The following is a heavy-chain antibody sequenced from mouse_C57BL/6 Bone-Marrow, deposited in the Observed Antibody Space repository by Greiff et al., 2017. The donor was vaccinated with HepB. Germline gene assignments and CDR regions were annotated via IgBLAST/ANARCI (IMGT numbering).Heavy chain of an antibody. CDR1: GYTFTSYW. J-gene: IGHJ4*01. CDR3: ANFPYYYGSSFYAMDY. CDR2: IHPNSGST. V-gene: IGHV1-64*01. Sequence: QVQLKQPGAELVKPGASVKLSCKASGYTFTSYWMHWVKQRPGQGLEWIGMIHPNSGSTNYNEKFKSKATLTVDKSSSTAYMQLSSLTSEDSAVYYCANFPYYYGSSFYAMDYWGQGTSVTVSS. D-gene: IGHD1-1*01.